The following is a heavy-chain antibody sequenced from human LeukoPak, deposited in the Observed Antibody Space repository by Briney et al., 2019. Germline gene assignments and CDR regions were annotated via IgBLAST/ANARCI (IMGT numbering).Heavy chain of an antibody. Sequence: PGRSLRLSCAASGFTFGDYAMHWVRQAPGKGLEWVSGISWNSGSIGYADSVKGRFTISRDNAKNSLYLQMNSLRAEDTALYYCAKDNWDYYGSGFDPWGQGTLVTVSS. V-gene: IGHV3-9*01. CDR3: AKDNWDYYGSGFDP. CDR1: GFTFGDYA. CDR2: ISWNSGSI. J-gene: IGHJ5*02. D-gene: IGHD3-10*01.